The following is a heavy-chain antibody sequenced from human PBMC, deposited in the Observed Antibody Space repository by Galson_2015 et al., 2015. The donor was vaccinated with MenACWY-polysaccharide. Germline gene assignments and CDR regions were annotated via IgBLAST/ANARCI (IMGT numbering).Heavy chain of an antibody. CDR1: GFPFSSYW. J-gene: IGHJ4*02. V-gene: IGHV3-74*01. CDR2: INSDGSSR. CDR3: VREVSQGSGPYDY. D-gene: IGHD3-10*01. Sequence: SLRLSCAASGFPFSSYWMHWVRQAPGKGLVWVSRINSDGSSRNYADSVKGRFTISRDNAKNTLLLQMNSLRAEDTAVYYCVREVSQGSGPYDYWGQGTLVTVSS.